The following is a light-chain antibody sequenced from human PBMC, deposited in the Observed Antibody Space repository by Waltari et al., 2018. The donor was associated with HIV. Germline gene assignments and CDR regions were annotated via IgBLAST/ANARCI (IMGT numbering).Light chain of an antibody. CDR2: AAS. CDR1: KGVGDL. CDR3: QQYKTYPFT. V-gene: IGKV1-16*02. Sequence: DIQMTQSPSSLSASVGDSITITCRASKGVGDLVAWFQQKPGNAPNSLIYAASSLYSGVPSKFSGSGSETDFTLTIKSLQPEDFGTYYCQQYKTYPFTFGPGTKVDFK. J-gene: IGKJ3*01.